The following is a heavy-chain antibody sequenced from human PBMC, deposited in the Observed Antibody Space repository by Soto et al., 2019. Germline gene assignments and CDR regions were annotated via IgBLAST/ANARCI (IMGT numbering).Heavy chain of an antibody. Sequence: QVQLVESGGGVVQPGRSLRLSCAASGFTFSSYGMHWVRQAPGKGLEWVAVISYDGSNKYYADSVKGRFTISRDNSKNTLYLQMNSLRAEDRAVYYCAKDVIGTLHFDYWGQGTLVTVSS. D-gene: IGHD1-1*01. J-gene: IGHJ4*02. V-gene: IGHV3-30*18. CDR2: ISYDGSNK. CDR3: AKDVIGTLHFDY. CDR1: GFTFSSYG.